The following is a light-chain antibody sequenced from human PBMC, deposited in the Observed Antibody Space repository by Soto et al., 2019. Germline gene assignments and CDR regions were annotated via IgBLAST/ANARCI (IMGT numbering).Light chain of an antibody. CDR1: QRVTRY. V-gene: IGKV3-11*01. J-gene: IGKJ4*01. CDR3: QQRSYWPPV. Sequence: EIVLTQSPVTLSLSPGERATLSCRASQRVTRYLAWYQQKPGQAPRLLIYDASDRASGVPARFSGSGSGTDFTLTISSLEPEDFAVYYCQQRSYWPPVFGGGTTVEIK. CDR2: DAS.